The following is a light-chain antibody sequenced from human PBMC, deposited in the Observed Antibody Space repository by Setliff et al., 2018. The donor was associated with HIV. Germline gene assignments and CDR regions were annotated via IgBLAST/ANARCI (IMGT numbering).Light chain of an antibody. CDR2: RNS. CDR3: ATWDDSLNAPRV. V-gene: IGLV1-47*01. Sequence: QSVLTQPPSASGTPGQKITISCSGSNSNIGSNYVCWYQQLPGTAPKLLIFRNSQRPSGVPDRFSGSKSGTSASLAISGLRSEDEGDYYCATWDDSLNAPRVFGGGTKVTVL. CDR1: NSNIGSNY. J-gene: IGLJ3*02.